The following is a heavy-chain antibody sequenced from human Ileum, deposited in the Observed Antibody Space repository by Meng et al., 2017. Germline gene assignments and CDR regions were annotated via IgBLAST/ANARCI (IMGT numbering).Heavy chain of an antibody. CDR2: ISAYNGNT. J-gene: IGHJ4*02. CDR3: ARYREKWLHLSSDY. Sequence: ASVKVSCKASGYTFNNYIMSWVRQAPGQGLEWMGLISAYNGNTEYAENFEGRVTMTADTATSTAYMELRGLTSDDTAVYYCARYREKWLHLSSDYWGQGTLVTVSS. D-gene: IGHD5-24*01. CDR1: GYTFNNYI. V-gene: IGHV1-18*01.